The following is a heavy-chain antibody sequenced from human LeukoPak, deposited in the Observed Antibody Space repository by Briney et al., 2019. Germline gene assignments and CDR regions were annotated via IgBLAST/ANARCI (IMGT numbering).Heavy chain of an antibody. Sequence: SETLSVTCTVSGGSISSYYWSWIRQPPGKGLEWIGYIYYSGSTNYNPSLKSRVTISVDTSKNQISLKLGSVTAADTAVYYCARVGGPGGYSSSSPDFDYWGQGTLVTVSS. V-gene: IGHV4-59*01. D-gene: IGHD6-6*01. CDR2: IYYSGST. J-gene: IGHJ4*02. CDR3: ARVGGPGGYSSSSPDFDY. CDR1: GGSISSYY.